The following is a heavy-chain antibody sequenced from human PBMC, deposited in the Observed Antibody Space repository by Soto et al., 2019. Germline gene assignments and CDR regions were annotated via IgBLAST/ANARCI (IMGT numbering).Heavy chain of an antibody. V-gene: IGHV3-30*03. D-gene: IGHD3-16*01. CDR3: TLEDYIWASYTSLDY. CDR1: GFTFSSYG. Sequence: GGSLRLSCAASGFTFSSYGMHWVRQAPGKGLEWVAVISYDGSNKYYADSVKGRFTFTRDNSKNTLSLQMNSLRAEDTALYYCTLEDYIWASYTSLDYWGQGTLVTVSS. CDR2: ISYDGSNK. J-gene: IGHJ4*02.